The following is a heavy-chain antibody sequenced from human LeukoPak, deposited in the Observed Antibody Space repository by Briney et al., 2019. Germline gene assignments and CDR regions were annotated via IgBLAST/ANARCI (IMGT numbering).Heavy chain of an antibody. CDR3: ARAMTTVVTRGLDFDY. CDR1: GFTFSSYE. J-gene: IGHJ4*02. V-gene: IGHV3-48*03. CDR2: ISSSGSTI. D-gene: IGHD4-23*01. Sequence: GGSLRLSCAASGFTFSSYEMNWVRQAPGKGLEWVSYISSSGSTIYYADSVKGRFTISRDNAKNSLYLQMNSLRAEGTAVYYCARAMTTVVTRGLDFDYWGQGTLVTVSS.